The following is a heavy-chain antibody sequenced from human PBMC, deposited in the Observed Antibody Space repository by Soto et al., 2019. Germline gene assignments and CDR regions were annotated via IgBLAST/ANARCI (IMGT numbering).Heavy chain of an antibody. V-gene: IGHV4-30-4*01. Sequence: QVQLQESGPGLVKPSQTLSLTCTVSGGSISSGDYYWSWIRQPPGKGLEWIGYIYYSGSTYYNPSLKSRVTISVDTSKNQFSLKLSSVTAADTAVYYCARVRDYSSSWYGAEYFQHWGQGTLVTVSS. D-gene: IGHD6-13*01. CDR1: GGSISSGDYY. CDR3: ARVRDYSSSWYGAEYFQH. J-gene: IGHJ1*01. CDR2: IYYSGST.